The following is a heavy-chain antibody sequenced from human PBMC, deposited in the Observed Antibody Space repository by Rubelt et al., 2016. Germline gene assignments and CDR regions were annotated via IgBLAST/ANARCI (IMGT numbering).Heavy chain of an antibody. Sequence: QVQLQQWGAGLLKPSETLSLTCAVYGGSFSGYYWSWIRQPPGKGLAWIGEINHSGSTNYNPSLKSRVTIAVDTSKNQFSLKLGSGTAAGTAVYYCARGRRGSSSWLGRDYYGMDVWGQGTTVTVSS. CDR3: ARGRRGSSSWLGRDYYGMDV. J-gene: IGHJ6*02. CDR1: GGSFSGYY. CDR2: INHSGST. V-gene: IGHV4-34*01. D-gene: IGHD6-13*01.